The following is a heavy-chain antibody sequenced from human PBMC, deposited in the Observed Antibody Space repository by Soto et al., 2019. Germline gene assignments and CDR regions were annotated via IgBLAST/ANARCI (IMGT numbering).Heavy chain of an antibody. V-gene: IGHV3-33*01. CDR3: ARFHGNYGSSPFDY. D-gene: IGHD3-22*01. Sequence: GGSLRLSCAASGFTFSSYGMHWVRQAPGKGLEWVAVIWYDGSNKYYADSVKGRFTISRDNSKNTLYLQMNSLRAEDTAVYYCARFHGNYGSSPFDYWGQGTLVTVSS. J-gene: IGHJ4*02. CDR2: IWYDGSNK. CDR1: GFTFSSYG.